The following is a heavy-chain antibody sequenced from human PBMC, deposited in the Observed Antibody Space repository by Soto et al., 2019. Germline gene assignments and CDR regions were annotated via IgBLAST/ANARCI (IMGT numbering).Heavy chain of an antibody. D-gene: IGHD2-2*01. CDR1: GYSFTSYW. CDR3: ARHYCSSTSCYPVYYYYYGMDV. CDR2: IYPGDSDT. J-gene: IGHJ6*02. V-gene: IGHV5-51*01. Sequence: PGESLKISCKVSGYSFTSYWIGWVRQRPGKGLEWMGIIYPGDSDTRYSPSFQGQVTISADKSISTAYLQWSSLKASDTAMYYCARHYCSSTSCYPVYYYYYGMDVWGQGTTVTVSS.